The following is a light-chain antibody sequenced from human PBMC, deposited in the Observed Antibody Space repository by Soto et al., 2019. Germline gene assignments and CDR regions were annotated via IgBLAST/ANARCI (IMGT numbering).Light chain of an antibody. CDR3: QHYNSYPT. V-gene: IGKV1-5*01. CDR2: DSS. J-gene: IGKJ5*01. Sequence: DVKMTQSPSTLSASVGDRVTITCRASQSVSKWLAWYQHKPGKAPKLLIYDSSNLESGVPSRFSGSGSGTEFTLTISSLQPDDFATYYCQHYNSYPTFGQGTRLEIK. CDR1: QSVSKW.